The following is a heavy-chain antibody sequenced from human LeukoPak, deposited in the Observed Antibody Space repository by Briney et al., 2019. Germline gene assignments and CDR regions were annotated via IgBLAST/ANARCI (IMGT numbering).Heavy chain of an antibody. V-gene: IGHV1-18*01. CDR2: ISAYNGNT. D-gene: IGHD6-13*01. CDR3: VRXLGXQLVPNLPYHY. CDR1: VYTFTSYG. J-gene: IGHJ4*02. Sequence: ASVKVSCKASVYTFTSYGISWVRQAPGQGLEWMGWISAYNGNTNYAQKLQGRVTMTTDPSTSTAYMELRSLRSDDTAVYYWVRXLGXQLVPNLPYHYWGQGTLVTVSS.